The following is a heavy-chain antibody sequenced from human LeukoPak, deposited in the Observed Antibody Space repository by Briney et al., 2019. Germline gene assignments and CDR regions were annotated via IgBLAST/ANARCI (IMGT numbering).Heavy chain of an antibody. D-gene: IGHD4-17*01. V-gene: IGHV1-24*01. J-gene: IGHJ4*02. CDR1: GYTLTELS. Sequence: GASVKVSCKVSGYTLTELSMHWVRQAPGKGLEWMGGFAPEDGETIYAQKFQGRVTMTEDTSTDTAYMELSSLRSEDTAVYYCATDSRSDGEDFDYWGQGTLVTVSS. CDR2: FAPEDGET. CDR3: ATDSRSDGEDFDY.